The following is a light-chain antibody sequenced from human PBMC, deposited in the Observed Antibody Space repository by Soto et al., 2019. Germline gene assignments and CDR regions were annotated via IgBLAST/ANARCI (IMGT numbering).Light chain of an antibody. CDR2: GAS. CDR1: QSVGSN. J-gene: IGKJ1*01. V-gene: IGKV3-15*01. CDR3: QQFNVWHRT. Sequence: EIVMTQSPATLSVSPGERATLSCRASQSVGSNLAWYQQKPGQAPRLLIYGASTRATDIPARFSGSGSGTEFALTIDSAQSEDSAVYFCQQFNVWHRTFGQGTKVEI.